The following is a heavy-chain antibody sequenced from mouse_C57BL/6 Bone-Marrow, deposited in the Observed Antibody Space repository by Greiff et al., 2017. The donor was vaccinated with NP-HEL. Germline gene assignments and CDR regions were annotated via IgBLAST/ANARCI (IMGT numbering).Heavy chain of an antibody. CDR3: EREDYYGSSPSYYYAMDY. CDR1: GYTFTSYW. Sequence: VQLQQPGAELVKPGASVKMSCKASGYTFTSYWITWVKQRPGQGLEWIGDIYPGSGSTNYNEKFKSKATLTVDTSSSTAYMQLSSLTSEDSAVFDCEREDYYGSSPSYYYAMDYWGQGTSAPVSS. V-gene: IGHV1-55*01. J-gene: IGHJ4*01. D-gene: IGHD1-1*01. CDR2: IYPGSGST.